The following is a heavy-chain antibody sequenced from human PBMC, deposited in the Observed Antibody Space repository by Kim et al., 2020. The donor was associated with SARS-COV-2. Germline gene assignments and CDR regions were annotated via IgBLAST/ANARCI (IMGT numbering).Heavy chain of an antibody. CDR3: ARGLGPDILTGLTAFDI. D-gene: IGHD3-9*01. CDR2: ISYDGSNK. Sequence: GGSLRLSCAASGFTFSSYGMHWVRQAPGKGLEWVAVISYDGSNKYYADSVKGRFTISRDNSKNTLYLQMNSLRAEDTAVYYCARGLGPDILTGLTAFDIWGQGTMVTVSS. V-gene: IGHV3-33*05. CDR1: GFTFSSYG. J-gene: IGHJ3*02.